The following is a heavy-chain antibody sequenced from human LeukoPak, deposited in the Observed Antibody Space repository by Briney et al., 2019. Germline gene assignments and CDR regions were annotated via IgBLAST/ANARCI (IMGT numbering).Heavy chain of an antibody. CDR1: GGSISSYY. V-gene: IGHV4-4*07. J-gene: IGHJ4*02. D-gene: IGHD2-2*01. Sequence: SETLSLTCSVTGGSISSYYWSWIRQPAGKGLEWIGRICTSGSTNYNPSLKSRVTMSVDTSKNQFSLKLSSVTAADTAVYYCARDQLPHFDYWGQGTLVTVSS. CDR2: ICTSGST. CDR3: ARDQLPHFDY.